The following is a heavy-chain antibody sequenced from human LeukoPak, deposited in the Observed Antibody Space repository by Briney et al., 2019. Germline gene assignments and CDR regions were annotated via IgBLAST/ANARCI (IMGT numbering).Heavy chain of an antibody. V-gene: IGHV4-38-2*01. CDR3: ATGYSSSNFDH. Sequence: SETLSLTCAVSGYSISSGYYWGWIRQPPGKGLEWIGSIYHSGSTYYNPSLKSRVTISVDTSKNQFSLKLSSVTTADTAVYYCATGYSSSNFDHWGQGTLVTVSS. CDR1: GYSISSGYY. D-gene: IGHD6-6*01. J-gene: IGHJ4*02. CDR2: IYHSGST.